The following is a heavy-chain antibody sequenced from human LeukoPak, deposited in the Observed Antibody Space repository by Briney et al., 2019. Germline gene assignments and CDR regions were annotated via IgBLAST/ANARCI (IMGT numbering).Heavy chain of an antibody. CDR3: AREGYSSSSERPYYYYGMDV. CDR1: GYIFANYG. J-gene: IGHJ6*02. D-gene: IGHD6-6*01. Sequence: ASVKVSCKASGYIFANYGMHWVRQAPGQGPEWMGWINAGEGKTKYLQKYQDRVTISRVTSASTAYMELSSLRSEDTAVYYCAREGYSSSSERPYYYYGMDVWGQGTTVTVSS. V-gene: IGHV1-3*01. CDR2: INAGEGKT.